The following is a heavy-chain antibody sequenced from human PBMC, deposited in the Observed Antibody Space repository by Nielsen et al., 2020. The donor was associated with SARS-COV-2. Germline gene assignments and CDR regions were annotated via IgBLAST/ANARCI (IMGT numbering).Heavy chain of an antibody. D-gene: IGHD3-10*01. CDR3: ARLRGQYYFASGGFDF. CDR2: IYPGDSNT. CDR1: GYSFGSYW. Sequence: GESLKISCKGSGYSFGSYWIGWVRQMPGKGLEWMGIIYPGDSNTRYSLSLEGHVTISADKSTNTAYLQWSSLKASDTALYYCARLRGQYYFASGGFDFWGQGTLVTVSS. J-gene: IGHJ4*02. V-gene: IGHV5-51*01.